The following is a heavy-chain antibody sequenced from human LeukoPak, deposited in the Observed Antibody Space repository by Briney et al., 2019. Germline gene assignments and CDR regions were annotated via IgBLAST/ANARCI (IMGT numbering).Heavy chain of an antibody. J-gene: IGHJ4*02. CDR3: ARGDSSSWYPFDY. CDR1: GFTFSSYG. Sequence: GGSLRLSCAASGFTFSSYGMNWVRQAPGKGLEWLSYISSSSSSIYYADSVKGRFTISRDNAKNSLYLQMNSLRAEDTAVYYCARGDSSSWYPFDYWSQGTLVTVSS. D-gene: IGHD6-13*01. CDR2: ISSSSSSI. V-gene: IGHV3-48*04.